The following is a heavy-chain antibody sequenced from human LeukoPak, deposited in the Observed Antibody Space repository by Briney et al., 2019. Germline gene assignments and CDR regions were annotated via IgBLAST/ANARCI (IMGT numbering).Heavy chain of an antibody. Sequence: GGSLRLSCAASGFIFSTYSMNWVRQAPGKGLEWVSYISSSGRTIYYADSVKGRLTFARDNAKYSLYPQMNSLRAEDTAVYYCARGGLGSWTFDSWGQGTLVTVSS. CDR1: GFIFSTYS. CDR3: ARGGLGSWTFDS. J-gene: IGHJ4*02. V-gene: IGHV3-48*04. D-gene: IGHD1-26*01. CDR2: ISSSGRTI.